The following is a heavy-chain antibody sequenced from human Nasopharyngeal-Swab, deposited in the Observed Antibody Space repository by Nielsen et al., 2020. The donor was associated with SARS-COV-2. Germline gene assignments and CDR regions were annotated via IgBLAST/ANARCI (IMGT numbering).Heavy chain of an antibody. D-gene: IGHD2-21*01. J-gene: IGHJ5*02. CDR2: ISGSGDSK. Sequence: GESLKISCTGSGFTFSNYAMSWVRQAPGKGLEWVSAISGSGDSKDYADSVRGRFSISRDNPTNTLYLQMNSLRADDTAVYYCAKDARYWFLRLEKFDPWGQGTLVTVSS. CDR1: GFTFSNYA. CDR3: AKDARYWFLRLEKFDP. V-gene: IGHV3-23*01.